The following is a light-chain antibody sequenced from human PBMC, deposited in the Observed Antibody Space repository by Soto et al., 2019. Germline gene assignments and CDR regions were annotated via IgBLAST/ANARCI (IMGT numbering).Light chain of an antibody. Sequence: EIVMTQSPATLSVSTGERATLSCRASQSVSSSLAWFQQKPGQAPRLLIYGASTRATGIPARFSGSGSGTEFTLTISSLQSEDFAVYYWQQYNNWPRTFGQGTKVEIK. CDR1: QSVSSS. J-gene: IGKJ1*01. CDR3: QQYNNWPRT. CDR2: GAS. V-gene: IGKV3-15*01.